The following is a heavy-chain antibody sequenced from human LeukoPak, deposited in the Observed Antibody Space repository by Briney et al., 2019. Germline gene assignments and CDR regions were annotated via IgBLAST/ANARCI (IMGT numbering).Heavy chain of an antibody. D-gene: IGHD3-22*01. J-gene: IGHJ3*02. CDR1: GGSISSSSYY. Sequence: PSETLSLTCTVSGGSISSSSYYWGWIRQPPGKGLEWIGSIYYSGSTYYNPSLKSRVTKSVDTSKNQFSLKLSSVTAADTAVYYCAREVGLYYYDSSGYQVRHAFDIWGQGTMVTVSS. V-gene: IGHV4-39*07. CDR3: AREVGLYYYDSSGYQVRHAFDI. CDR2: IYYSGST.